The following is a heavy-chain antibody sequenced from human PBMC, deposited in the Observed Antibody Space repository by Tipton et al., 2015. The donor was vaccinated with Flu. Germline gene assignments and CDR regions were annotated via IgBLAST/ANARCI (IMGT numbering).Heavy chain of an antibody. D-gene: IGHD6-19*01. CDR2: TYYSGIT. CDR1: GGSISCYY. V-gene: IGHV4-59*01. J-gene: IGHJ5*02. Sequence: LRLSCTVSGGSISCYYWSWIRQPPGKGLEWIGYTYYSGITNYNPSLKSRVTIPVDTSKNQFSLKLSSVTAADTAVYYCARSVAVAAPGWFDPWGQGTLVTVSS. CDR3: ARSVAVAAPGWFDP.